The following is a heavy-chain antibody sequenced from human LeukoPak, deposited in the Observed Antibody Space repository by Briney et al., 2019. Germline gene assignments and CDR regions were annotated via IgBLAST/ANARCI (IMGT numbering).Heavy chain of an antibody. CDR3: ATLGEYYDSSGYYYN. J-gene: IGHJ4*02. V-gene: IGHV4-34*01. Sequence: PSETLSLTCAVYGGSFSGYYWSWLRQPPGKGLEWIGEINHSGSTYYNLSLKSRVTISVDSSKNQFSLKLTSVTAADTAVYYCATLGEYYDSSGYYYNWGQGTLVTVSS. CDR2: INHSGST. CDR1: GGSFSGYY. D-gene: IGHD3-22*01.